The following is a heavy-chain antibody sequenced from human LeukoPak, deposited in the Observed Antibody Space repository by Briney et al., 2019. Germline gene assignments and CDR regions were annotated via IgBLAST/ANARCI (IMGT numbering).Heavy chain of an antibody. CDR3: ARGGSTTGTSKLMDV. J-gene: IGHJ6*04. V-gene: IGHV1-2*02. D-gene: IGHD1-1*01. Sequence: ASVKVSCKASGYTFTGYYMHWVRQAPGQGLEWMGWINPNSGGTNYAQKFQGRVTMTRDTSISTAYMELSRLRSDDTAVYYCARGGSTTGTSKLMDVWGKGTTVTVTS. CDR2: INPNSGGT. CDR1: GYTFTGYY.